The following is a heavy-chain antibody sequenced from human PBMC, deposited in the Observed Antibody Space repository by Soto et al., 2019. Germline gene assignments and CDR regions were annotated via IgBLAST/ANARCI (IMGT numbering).Heavy chain of an antibody. D-gene: IGHD7-27*01. CDR1: GFTFSLFA. Sequence: GSLRLSCAASGFTFSLFAMSWVRQSPGKGLEWVSTISGSGGSTYYADAVKGWFTISRDNSMDTLYLQMKSLRVEDTARYYCAKEVSLGSTVDLGYWGQGSLVTVSS. V-gene: IGHV3-23*01. CDR3: AKEVSLGSTVDLGY. J-gene: IGHJ4*02. CDR2: ISGSGGST.